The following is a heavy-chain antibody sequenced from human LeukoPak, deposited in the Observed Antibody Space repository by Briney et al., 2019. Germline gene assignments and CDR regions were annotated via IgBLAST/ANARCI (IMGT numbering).Heavy chain of an antibody. CDR1: GFIFSNAW. J-gene: IGHJ4*02. V-gene: IGHV3-15*01. CDR3: ATRGDILTGYPYYFDY. CDR2: IKSKTDGETP. Sequence: GGSLRLSCAASGFIFSNAWMSWVRQAPGKGLEWVGRIKSKTDGETPTYAAPVKGRFTISRDDSKNTLYLQMNNLRTDDTAVYYCATRGDILTGYPYYFDYWGQGTLVTVSS. D-gene: IGHD3-9*01.